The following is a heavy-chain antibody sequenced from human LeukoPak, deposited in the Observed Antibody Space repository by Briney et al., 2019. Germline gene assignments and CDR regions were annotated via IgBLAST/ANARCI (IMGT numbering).Heavy chain of an antibody. CDR1: GFTFSSYW. J-gene: IGHJ6*04. CDR3: AREGWYYYYGMDV. Sequence: GGSLRLSCAASGFTFSSYWMSWVRQAPGKGLAWVANIKQDGSEKYYVDSVKGRFTISRDNAKNSLYLQMNSLRAEDTAVYYCAREGWYYYYGMDVWGKGTTVTVSS. CDR2: IKQDGSEK. V-gene: IGHV3-7*03. D-gene: IGHD2-15*01.